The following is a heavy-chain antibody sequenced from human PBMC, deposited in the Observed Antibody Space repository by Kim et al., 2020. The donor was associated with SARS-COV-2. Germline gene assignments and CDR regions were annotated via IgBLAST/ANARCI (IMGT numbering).Heavy chain of an antibody. V-gene: IGHV3-23*01. CDR1: GFIFSNYA. CDR3: ARAPRVVTHYFNY. CDR2: ISGSGDDT. D-gene: IGHD3-3*01. J-gene: IGHJ4*02. Sequence: GGSLRLSCEVSGFIFSNYAMSWVRQAPGKGLEWVSIISGSGDDTHYADSVKGRFTVSRDNSKNTLHLQMNSLRADDTAVYYCARAPRVVTHYFNYWGRGT.